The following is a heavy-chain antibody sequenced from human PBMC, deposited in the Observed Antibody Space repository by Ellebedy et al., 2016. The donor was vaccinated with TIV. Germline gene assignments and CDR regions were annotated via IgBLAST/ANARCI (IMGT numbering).Heavy chain of an antibody. CDR3: ARDRDDIDSYGMDV. CDR2: IYYSGST. V-gene: IGHV4-61*08. CDR1: GGSISSGGYY. D-gene: IGHD3-9*01. J-gene: IGHJ6*02. Sequence: SETLSLXCTVSGGSISSGGYYWSWIRQPPGKGLEWIGYIYYSGSTNYNPSLKSRVTISVDTSKNQFSLKLSSVTAADTAVYYCARDRDDIDSYGMDVWGQGTTVTVSS.